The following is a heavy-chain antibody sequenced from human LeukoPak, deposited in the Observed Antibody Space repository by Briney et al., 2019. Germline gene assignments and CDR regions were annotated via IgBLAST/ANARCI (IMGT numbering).Heavy chain of an antibody. CDR2: INWDGDDT. Sequence: GGSLKLSCAASGFTFDDYAMHWVRQAPGKGLEWVSLINWDGDDTYYADSVKGRFTISRDNSKNSLYLQMNSLRANDTALYYCTKAASSSPGGFDPWGQGTLVTVSS. J-gene: IGHJ5*02. CDR1: GFTFDDYA. V-gene: IGHV3-43D*03. CDR3: TKAASSSPGGFDP.